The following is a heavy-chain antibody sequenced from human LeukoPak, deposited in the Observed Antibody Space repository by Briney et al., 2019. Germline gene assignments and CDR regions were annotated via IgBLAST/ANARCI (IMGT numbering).Heavy chain of an antibody. CDR1: GGSVSSGSYY. Sequence: SETLSLTCTVSGGSVSSGSYYWSWIRQPPGKGLEWIGYIYYSGSTNYNPSLKSRVTISVDTSKNQFSLKLSSVTAADTAVYYCAREGVVVAATYHYYYGMDVWGQGTTVTVSS. V-gene: IGHV4-61*01. CDR3: AREGVVVAATYHYYYGMDV. J-gene: IGHJ6*02. CDR2: IYYSGST. D-gene: IGHD2-15*01.